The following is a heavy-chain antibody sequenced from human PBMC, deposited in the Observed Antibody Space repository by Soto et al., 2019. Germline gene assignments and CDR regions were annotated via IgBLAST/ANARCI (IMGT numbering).Heavy chain of an antibody. CDR1: GFTVSSNY. CDR2: IYSGGST. CDR3: ARDVYGDYDYYYYMDV. V-gene: IGHV3-66*01. J-gene: IGHJ6*03. Sequence: GGSLRLSCAASGFTVSSNYMSWVRQAPGKGLEWVSVIYSGGSTYYADSVKGRFTISRDNSKNTLYLQMNSLRAEDTAVYYCARDVYGDYDYYYYMDVWGKGTTVTVSS. D-gene: IGHD4-17*01.